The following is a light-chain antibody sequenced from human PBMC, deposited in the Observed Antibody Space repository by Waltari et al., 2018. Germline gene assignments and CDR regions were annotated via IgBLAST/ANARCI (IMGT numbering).Light chain of an antibody. CDR3: QHYNNYPLT. V-gene: IGKV1-5*03. Sequence: DIQMTQSPSTLSASVGERVTITCRASQTISNWLAWYQQKPGKAPEVLIYKASSLESGVPSRFSGSGAGTEFTLTISSLQPGDFATYYCQHYNNYPLTFGGGTKVEIK. CDR1: QTISNW. CDR2: KAS. J-gene: IGKJ4*01.